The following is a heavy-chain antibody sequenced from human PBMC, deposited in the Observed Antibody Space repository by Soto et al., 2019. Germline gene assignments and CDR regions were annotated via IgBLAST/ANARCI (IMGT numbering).Heavy chain of an antibody. V-gene: IGHV4-38-2*01. CDR3: ARNSSSSYFDY. CDR1: GSSITITHY. CDR2: IHHSGSVFESGST. Sequence: PSETLSLTCAVSGSSITITHYWGWIRQPPGKGLEWIGSIHHSGSVFESGSTHYNPSFKSRVTISADTSKNQFSLKLTSVTAADTAVYYCARNSSSSYFDYWGRGTLVTVSS. J-gene: IGHJ4*02. D-gene: IGHD6-13*01.